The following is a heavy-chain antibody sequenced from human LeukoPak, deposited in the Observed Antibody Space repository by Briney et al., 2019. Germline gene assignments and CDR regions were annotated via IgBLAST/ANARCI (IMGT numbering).Heavy chain of an antibody. CDR1: GFTVSSTY. D-gene: IGHD5-18*01. V-gene: IGHV3-7*03. Sequence: GGSLRLSCAASGFTVSSTYMSWVRRAPGKGLEWVANIKQDGSEKYYVDSVKGRFTISRDNAKNSLYLQMNSLRAEDTAVYYCARGDTAMAGNFDYWGQGTLVTVSS. CDR2: IKQDGSEK. J-gene: IGHJ4*02. CDR3: ARGDTAMAGNFDY.